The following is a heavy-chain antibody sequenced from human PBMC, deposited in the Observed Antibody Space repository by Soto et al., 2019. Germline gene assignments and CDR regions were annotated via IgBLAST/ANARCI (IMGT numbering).Heavy chain of an antibody. V-gene: IGHV3-23*01. CDR3: AKGTGQLVLDYYYYMDV. D-gene: IGHD6-6*01. CDR1: GFTFSSYA. CDR2: ISGSGGST. Sequence: GSLRLSCAASGFTFSSYAMTWVRQAPGKGLEWVSAISGSGGSTYYADSVKGRFTISRDNSKNTLYLQMNSLRAEDTAVYYCAKGTGQLVLDYYYYMDVWGKGTTVTVS. J-gene: IGHJ6*03.